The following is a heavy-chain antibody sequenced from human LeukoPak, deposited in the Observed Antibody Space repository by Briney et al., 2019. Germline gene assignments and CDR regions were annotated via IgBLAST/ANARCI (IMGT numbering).Heavy chain of an antibody. J-gene: IGHJ4*02. CDR3: AKGYDYYDSSGYPL. V-gene: IGHV3-23*01. Sequence: PGGSLRLSCAASGFSFAGYAMSWVRQAPGKGLEWVSGISGNGGSTYYADSVKGRFTISRDNSKNTLYLQMNTLRAEDTAVYYCAKGYDYYDSSGYPLWGQGTLVTASS. D-gene: IGHD3-22*01. CDR2: ISGNGGST. CDR1: GFSFAGYA.